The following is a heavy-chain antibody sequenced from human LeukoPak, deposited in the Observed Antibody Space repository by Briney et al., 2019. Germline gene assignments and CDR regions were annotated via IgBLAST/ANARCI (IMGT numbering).Heavy chain of an antibody. CDR1: GLSFRDAW. CDR2: ISYDGSDK. CDR3: AKKIRSYYGMDV. Sequence: GGSLRLSCAASGLSFRDAWMNWVRQAPGKGLEWVAVISYDGSDKYYADSVKGRFTISRDNSKNTLYLQMNSLRAEDTAVYYCAKKIRSYYGMDVWGQGTTVTVSS. V-gene: IGHV3-30*18. D-gene: IGHD4-17*01. J-gene: IGHJ6*02.